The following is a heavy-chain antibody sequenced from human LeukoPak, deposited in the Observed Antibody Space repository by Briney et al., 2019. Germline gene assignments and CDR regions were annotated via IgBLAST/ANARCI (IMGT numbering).Heavy chain of an antibody. J-gene: IGHJ4*02. Sequence: GGSLRLSCAASGFTFSSYAMHWVRQAPGKGLEWVAVISYDGSNKYYADSVKGRFTISRDNSENTLYLQMNSLRAEDTAVYYCARAQRGYGYGFDYWGQGTLVTVSS. V-gene: IGHV3-30*04. CDR3: ARAQRGYGYGFDY. CDR2: ISYDGSNK. CDR1: GFTFSSYA. D-gene: IGHD5-18*01.